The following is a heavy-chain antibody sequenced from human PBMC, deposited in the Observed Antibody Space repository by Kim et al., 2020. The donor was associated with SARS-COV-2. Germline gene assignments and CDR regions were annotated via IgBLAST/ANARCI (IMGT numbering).Heavy chain of an antibody. V-gene: IGHV1-24*01. J-gene: IGHJ6*02. Sequence: ASVKVSCKVSGYTLTELSMHWVRQAPGKGLEWMGGFGPEDGETIYAQKFQGRVTMTEDTSTDTAYMELSSLRSEDTAVYYCATAFSITGTNAVFYYYYGMDVLGQGTTVTVSS. CDR3: ATAFSITGTNAVFYYYYGMDV. CDR2: FGPEDGET. CDR1: GYTLTELS. D-gene: IGHD1-20*01.